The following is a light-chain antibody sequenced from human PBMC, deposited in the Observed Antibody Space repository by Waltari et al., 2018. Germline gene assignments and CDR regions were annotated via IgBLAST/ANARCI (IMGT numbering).Light chain of an antibody. CDR3: QVWDSSSVV. CDR2: RDA. Sequence: SYELTQPLSVSVVLGQTATISWGGNNIGGKNVHWYPQKTGQAPVLVIYRDANRPSGIPEQFSGSNSGNTATLTITRAQAGDEADYYCQVWDSSSVVFGGGTKLIVL. CDR1: NIGGKN. J-gene: IGLJ2*01. V-gene: IGLV3-9*01.